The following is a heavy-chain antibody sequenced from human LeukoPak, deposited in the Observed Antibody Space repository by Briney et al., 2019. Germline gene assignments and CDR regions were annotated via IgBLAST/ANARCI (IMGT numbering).Heavy chain of an antibody. D-gene: IGHD3-22*01. CDR3: VGGDYYDSSGYSQFDY. Sequence: GGSLRLSCAASGFIFNNYGMHWVRQAPGKGLEWVAFIRYDGTNKCYADSVKGRFTISRDNSKNTLSLQMNSLRVEDTAVYYCVGGDYYDSSGYSQFDYWGQGTLVTVSS. CDR1: GFIFNNYG. V-gene: IGHV3-30*02. CDR2: IRYDGTNK. J-gene: IGHJ4*02.